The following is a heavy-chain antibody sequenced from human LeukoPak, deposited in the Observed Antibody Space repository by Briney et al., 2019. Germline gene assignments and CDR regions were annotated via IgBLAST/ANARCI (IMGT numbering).Heavy chain of an antibody. CDR3: AKDRGYRIAVAPNY. CDR1: GFTFDDYA. D-gene: IGHD6-19*01. V-gene: IGHV3-43D*03. CDR2: ISWDGGST. J-gene: IGHJ4*02. Sequence: GGSLRLSCAASGFTFDDYAMHWVRQAPGKGLEWVSLISWDGGSTYYADSVKGRFTISRDNSKNSLYLKMNSLRAEDTALYYCAKDRGYRIAVAPNYWGQGTLVTVSS.